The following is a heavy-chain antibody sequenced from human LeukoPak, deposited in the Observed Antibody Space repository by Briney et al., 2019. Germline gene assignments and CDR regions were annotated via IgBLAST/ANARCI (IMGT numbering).Heavy chain of an antibody. CDR2: INPNTGGT. CDR3: AKDFRDHWLVNAFHI. CDR1: EYTFTRYY. J-gene: IGHJ3*02. V-gene: IGHV1-2*02. Sequence: EASVTVSCKASEYTFTRYYMHWVRQAPGQGLEWMRWINPNTGGTNYAQKFQGRVTMNRDTPITTAYMELRSLEYDDTAVYYFAKDFRDHWLVNAFHIWGQGTMVTVSS. D-gene: IGHD3-9*01.